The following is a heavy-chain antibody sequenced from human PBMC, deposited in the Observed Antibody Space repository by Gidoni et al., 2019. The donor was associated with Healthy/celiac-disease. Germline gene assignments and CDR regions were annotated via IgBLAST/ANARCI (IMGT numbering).Heavy chain of an antibody. V-gene: IGHV4-31*03. CDR2: IYYSGST. CDR1: GGSISSGGYY. D-gene: IGHD2-15*01. Sequence: QVQLQESGPGLVKPSQTLSLTCTVSGGSISSGGYYWSWIRQHPGKGLEWIGYIYYSGSTYYNPSLKSRVTISVDTSKNQFSLKLSSVTAADTAVYYCARVDCSGGSCTPGGTNWFDPWGQGTLVTVSS. J-gene: IGHJ5*02. CDR3: ARVDCSGGSCTPGGTNWFDP.